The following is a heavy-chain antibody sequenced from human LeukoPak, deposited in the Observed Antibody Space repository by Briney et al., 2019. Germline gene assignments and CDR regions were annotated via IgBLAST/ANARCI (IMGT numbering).Heavy chain of an antibody. CDR1: GYTFTGYY. J-gene: IGHJ4*02. D-gene: IGHD4-23*01. Sequence: ASVKVSCKASGYTFTGYYMHWVRQAPGQGLEWMGWINPNSGDTNYAQKFQGRVTMTRDTFISTAYMELSRLRSDDTAVYYCARDYGGKLEYWGQGSLVTVSS. V-gene: IGHV1-2*02. CDR2: INPNSGDT. CDR3: ARDYGGKLEY.